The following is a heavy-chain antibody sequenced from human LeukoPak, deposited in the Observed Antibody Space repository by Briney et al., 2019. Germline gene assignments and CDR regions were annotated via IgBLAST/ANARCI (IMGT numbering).Heavy chain of an antibody. J-gene: IGHJ4*02. CDR2: IYSGGAT. CDR1: GFTVSSNY. CDR3: ASPPSTVTTYLDY. D-gene: IGHD4-17*01. V-gene: IGHV3-66*01. Sequence: PGGSLRLSCAASGFTVSSNYMSWVRQALGKGLEWVSVIYSGGATYYADSVKGRFTISRDNSKNTLCLQMNSLRVEDTAVYYCASPPSTVTTYLDYWGQGTLVTVSS.